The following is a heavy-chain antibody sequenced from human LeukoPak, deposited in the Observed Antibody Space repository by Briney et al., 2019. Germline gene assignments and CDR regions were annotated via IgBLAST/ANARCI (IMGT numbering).Heavy chain of an antibody. V-gene: IGHV4-30-4*01. D-gene: IGHD3-9*01. Sequence: PSQTLSLTCTVSGGSISSGDYYWSWIRQPPGKGLGWIGYIYYSGSTYYNPSLKSRVTISVDTSKNQFSLKLSSVTAADTAVYYCARLRYFDWPYAFDIWGQGTMVTVSS. CDR2: IYYSGST. CDR1: GGSISSGDYY. CDR3: ARLRYFDWPYAFDI. J-gene: IGHJ3*02.